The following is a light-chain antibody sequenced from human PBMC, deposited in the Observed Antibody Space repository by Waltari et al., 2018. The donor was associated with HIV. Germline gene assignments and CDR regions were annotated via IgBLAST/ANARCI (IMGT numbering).Light chain of an antibody. CDR1: DSDVRHDID. CDR2: DVN. Sequence: QFALAQPRSVSGPPELSVTIPCTVTDSDVRHDIDFSWYQQHPGKAPKLIIVDVNKRPSGVPDRFSGSKSCNAAFLTISGLQAEDEADYYCCSYADKYTWVFGGGTKLTVL. CDR3: CSYADKYTWV. V-gene: IGLV2-11*01. J-gene: IGLJ3*02.